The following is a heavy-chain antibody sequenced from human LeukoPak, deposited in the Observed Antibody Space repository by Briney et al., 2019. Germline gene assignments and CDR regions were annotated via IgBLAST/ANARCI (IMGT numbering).Heavy chain of an antibody. V-gene: IGHV3-30-3*01. CDR1: GFTFSSYW. CDR2: ISYDGSNK. D-gene: IGHD2-2*01. CDR3: ARVFGEYQLLSNFDY. J-gene: IGHJ4*02. Sequence: QPGGSLRLSCAASGFTFSSYWMHWVRQAPGKGLEWVAVISYDGSNKYYADSVKGRFTISRDNSKNTLYLQMNSLRAEDTAVYYCARVFGEYQLLSNFDYWGQGTLVTVSS.